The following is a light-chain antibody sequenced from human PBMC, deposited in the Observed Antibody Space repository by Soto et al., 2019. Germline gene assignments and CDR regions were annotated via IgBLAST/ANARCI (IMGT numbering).Light chain of an antibody. CDR1: SSDVGGYNY. CDR2: DVS. Sequence: QSALTQPASVSGSPGQSITISCTGTSSDVGGYNYVSWYQQHPGKAPKLMIYDVSNRPSGVSNRFSGSKSCNTASLTISGLQAEDEADYYCSSYTSSSVVFGGGTQLTVL. V-gene: IGLV2-14*01. CDR3: SSYTSSSVV. J-gene: IGLJ2*01.